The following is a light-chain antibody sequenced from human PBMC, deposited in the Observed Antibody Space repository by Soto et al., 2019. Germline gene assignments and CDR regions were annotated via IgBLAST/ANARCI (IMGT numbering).Light chain of an antibody. CDR3: QHYNELPLT. CDR1: QSVSTN. V-gene: IGKV3-15*01. CDR2: GAS. Sequence: EIVMTQSPAPLSVSPGERATLSCRASQSVSTNLAWYQQKPGQGPRLLIFGASTRAIGIPARFSGSGSGTDFTLTISSLQSEDFAVYYCQHYNELPLTFGGGTKVDIK. J-gene: IGKJ4*01.